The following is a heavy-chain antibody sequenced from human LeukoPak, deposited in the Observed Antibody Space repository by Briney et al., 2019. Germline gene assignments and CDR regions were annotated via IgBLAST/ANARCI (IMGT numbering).Heavy chain of an antibody. CDR2: MNPNSGNT. J-gene: IGHJ4*02. V-gene: IGHV1-8*01. Sequence: ASVKVSCKASGYTFTSYDINWVRQATGQGLEWMGWMNPNSGNTDYAQKFQGRVTMTRNTSISTAYMELSSLRSEDTAVYYCARSSSSSSWYLADYWGQGTLVTVSS. CDR1: GYTFTSYD. CDR3: ARSSSSSSWYLADY. D-gene: IGHD6-13*01.